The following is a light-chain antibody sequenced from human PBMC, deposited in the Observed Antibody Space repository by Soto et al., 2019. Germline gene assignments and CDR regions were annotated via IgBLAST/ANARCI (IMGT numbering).Light chain of an antibody. V-gene: IGKV3-20*01. Sequence: ELVLTQSPGTLSLSPGERATLSCRASQSVSSIYLAWYQQKPGQAPRLLIYGASSRATGIPDRFSGSGSGTDFTLTISRLEPEDFAVYYCQQYGSSRLTFGQRTNVQI. J-gene: IGKJ1*01. CDR2: GAS. CDR3: QQYGSSRLT. CDR1: QSVSSIY.